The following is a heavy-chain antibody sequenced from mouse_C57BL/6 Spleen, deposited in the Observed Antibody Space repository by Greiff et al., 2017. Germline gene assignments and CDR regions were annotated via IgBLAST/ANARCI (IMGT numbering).Heavy chain of an antibody. CDR3: ASPDYYGSSSRGY. CDR2: ISSGSSTI. CDR1: GFTFSDYG. V-gene: IGHV5-17*01. J-gene: IGHJ2*01. Sequence: EVQRVESGGGLVKPGGSLKLSCAASGFTFSDYGMHWVRQAPEKGLEWVAYISSGSSTIYYADTVKGRFTISRDNAKNTLFLQMTSLRSEDTAMYYCASPDYYGSSSRGYWAQGTTLTVSS. D-gene: IGHD1-1*01.